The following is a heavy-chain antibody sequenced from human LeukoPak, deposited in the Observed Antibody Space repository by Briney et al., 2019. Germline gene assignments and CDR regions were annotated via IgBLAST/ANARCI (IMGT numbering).Heavy chain of an antibody. CDR1: GFTFSSYS. D-gene: IGHD2-15*01. Sequence: PGAALRLSCAASGFTFSSYSMNWVGQAPGKGLEWVSSISSSSSYIYYADSVKGRFTISRDNAKNSLYLQMNSLRAEDTAVYYCASHRIGYYFDYWGQGTLVTVSS. J-gene: IGHJ4*02. CDR3: ASHRIGYYFDY. V-gene: IGHV3-21*01. CDR2: ISSSSSYI.